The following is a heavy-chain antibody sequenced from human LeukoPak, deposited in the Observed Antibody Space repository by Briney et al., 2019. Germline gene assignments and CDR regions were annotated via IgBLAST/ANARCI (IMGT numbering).Heavy chain of an antibody. CDR3: ATSPRTTVTTGGSFDI. Sequence: GESLKISCKGSGYSFTSYWISWVRQMPGQGLEWMGRIDPTGSYTNYSPSFQGHVTISADKSISTAYLQWSSLKASDTAMYYCATSPRTTVTTGGSFDIWGQGTMVTVSS. CDR2: IDPTGSYT. D-gene: IGHD4-17*01. J-gene: IGHJ3*02. V-gene: IGHV5-10-1*01. CDR1: GYSFTSYW.